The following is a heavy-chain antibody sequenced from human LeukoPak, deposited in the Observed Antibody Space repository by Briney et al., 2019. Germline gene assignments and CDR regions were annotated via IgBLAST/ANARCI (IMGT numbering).Heavy chain of an antibody. Sequence: PSETLSLTCTVSGGSISSGSYYWTWIRQPAGKGLEWIGRFYKSGTTHSNPSLKSRVTTSADTSKNQFSLNLSSVTAADTAVYYCARARVDTGMVDYWGQGTLVTVSS. CDR3: ARARVDTGMVDY. CDR1: GGSISSGSYY. CDR2: FYKSGTT. D-gene: IGHD5-18*01. J-gene: IGHJ4*02. V-gene: IGHV4-61*02.